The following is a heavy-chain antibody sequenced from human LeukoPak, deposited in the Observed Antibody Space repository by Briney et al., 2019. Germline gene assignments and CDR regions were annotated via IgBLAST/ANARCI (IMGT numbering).Heavy chain of an antibody. CDR1: GGSISSYY. V-gene: IGHV4-4*07. D-gene: IGHD6-19*01. J-gene: IGHJ4*02. CDR3: AREYSSDRYFDY. CDR2: MYSSGNT. Sequence: SETLSLTCTVSGGSISSYYWSWLRQPAGKGLEWIGRMYSSGNTNYNPSLKSRVTMSVDTSKNQFSLKLSSVTAADTAVYYCAREYSSDRYFDYWGQGTLVTVSS.